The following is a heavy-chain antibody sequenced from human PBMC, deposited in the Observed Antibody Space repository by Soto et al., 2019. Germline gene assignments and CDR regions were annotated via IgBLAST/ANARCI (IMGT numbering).Heavy chain of an antibody. CDR3: ARPGGDSSSWSDFDY. CDR1: GYTFTSYA. D-gene: IGHD6-13*01. CDR2: INAGNGNT. J-gene: IGHJ4*02. V-gene: IGHV1-3*01. Sequence: ASVKVSCKASGYTFTSYAMHWVRQAPGQRLEWMGWINAGNGNTKYSQKFQGRVTITRDTSASTAYMELSSLRSEDTALYYCARPGGDSSSWSDFDYWGQGTLVTVSS.